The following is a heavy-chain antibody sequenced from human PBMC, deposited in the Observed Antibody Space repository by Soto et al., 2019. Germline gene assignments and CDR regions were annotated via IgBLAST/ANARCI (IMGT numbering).Heavy chain of an antibody. Sequence: GESLKISCKASGYTFTSYGISWVRQAPGQGLEWMGWISAYNGNTNYAQKLQGRVTMTTDTSTSTAYMELRSLRSDDTAVYYCARAGAAAGTGNAFDIWGQGTMVTVSS. CDR1: GYTFTSYG. CDR3: ARAGAAAGTGNAFDI. J-gene: IGHJ3*02. D-gene: IGHD6-13*01. V-gene: IGHV1-18*01. CDR2: ISAYNGNT.